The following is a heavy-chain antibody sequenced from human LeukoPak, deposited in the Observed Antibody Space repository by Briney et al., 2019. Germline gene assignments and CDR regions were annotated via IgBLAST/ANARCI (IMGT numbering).Heavy chain of an antibody. CDR1: GFNVSSYA. Sequence: QPGGSLRLSCAASGFNVSSYAMHWVRQPPGKGLEWVAVISFDGNLKNYGDFVEGRFTISRDKSTNTVYLQMNSLRPEDSAVYYCSRDKDYFGSGTDGISDLWGQGILVTVTS. J-gene: IGHJ5*02. V-gene: IGHV3-30*04. CDR3: SRDKDYFGSGTDGISDL. D-gene: IGHD3-10*01. CDR2: ISFDGNLK.